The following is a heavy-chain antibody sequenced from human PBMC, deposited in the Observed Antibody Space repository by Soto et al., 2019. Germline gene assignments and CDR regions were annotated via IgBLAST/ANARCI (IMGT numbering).Heavy chain of an antibody. CDR1: GGTFSSYA. CDR3: ARVIPGPPLWGRIQPDYYYYYGMDV. Sequence: SVKVSCKASGGTFSSYAISWVRQAPGQGLEWMGGIIPIFGTANYAQKFQGRVTITADESTSTAYMELSSLRSEDTAVYYCARVIPGPPLWGRIQPDYYYYYGMDVWGQGTTVTVSS. J-gene: IGHJ6*02. CDR2: IIPIFGTA. D-gene: IGHD1-1*01. V-gene: IGHV1-69*13.